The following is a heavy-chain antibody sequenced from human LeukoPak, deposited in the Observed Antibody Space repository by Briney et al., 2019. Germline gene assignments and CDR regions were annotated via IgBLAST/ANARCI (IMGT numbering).Heavy chain of an antibody. J-gene: IGHJ5*02. V-gene: IGHV3-53*04. D-gene: IGHD2-15*01. CDR2: IYSGGST. CDR1: GFTVSSNC. CDR3: ARVAGRYCSGGSCHPFNWFDP. Sequence: GGSLRLSCAASGFTVSSNCMSWVRQAPGKGLEWVSVIYSGGSTYYADSVKGRFTISRHNSKNTLYLQMNSLRAEDTAVYYCARVAGRYCSGGSCHPFNWFDPWGQGTLVTVSS.